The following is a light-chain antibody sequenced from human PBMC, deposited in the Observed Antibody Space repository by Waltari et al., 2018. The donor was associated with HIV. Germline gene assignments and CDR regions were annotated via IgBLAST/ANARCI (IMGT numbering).Light chain of an antibody. CDR2: DVT. J-gene: IGLJ2*01. CDR1: SSDVCAYNY. Sequence: QSALPQPPSASGSPGQSVTISCTGTSSDVCAYNYVAWFQQHPGKAPKLMIYDVTKRPSGVPDRFSGSKSGNTASLTVSGLQAEDEADYYCASHAGSKDVFGGGTRLTVL. V-gene: IGLV2-8*01. CDR3: ASHAGSKDV.